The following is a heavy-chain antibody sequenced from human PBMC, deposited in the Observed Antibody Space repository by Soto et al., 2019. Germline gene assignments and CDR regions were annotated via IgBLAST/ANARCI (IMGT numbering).Heavy chain of an antibody. CDR3: AREPPFRPKDIKKGIAAAGSRAFDI. V-gene: IGHV4-31*03. CDR1: GGSISSGGYY. CDR2: IYYSGST. D-gene: IGHD6-13*01. J-gene: IGHJ3*02. Sequence: SETLSLTCTVSGGSISSGGYYWSWIRQHPGKGLEWIGYIYYSGSTYYNPSLKSRVTISVDTSKNQFSLKLGSVTAAVTAVYYCAREPPFRPKDIKKGIAAAGSRAFDIWGQGTMVTVSS.